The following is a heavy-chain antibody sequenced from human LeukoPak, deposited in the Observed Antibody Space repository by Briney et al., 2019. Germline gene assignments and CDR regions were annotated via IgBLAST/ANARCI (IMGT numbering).Heavy chain of an antibody. CDR1: GFTFSTYS. Sequence: GGSLRLSCAASGFTFSTYSMNWVRQAPGKGLEWVSTITSSSAYIYYADSVKSRFTISRDNAKNSLYLQMNSLRAEDTAVYYCARDLFGSGSFYGFWGQGTLVTVSS. D-gene: IGHD3-10*01. CDR3: ARDLFGSGSFYGF. J-gene: IGHJ4*02. V-gene: IGHV3-21*06. CDR2: ITSSSAYI.